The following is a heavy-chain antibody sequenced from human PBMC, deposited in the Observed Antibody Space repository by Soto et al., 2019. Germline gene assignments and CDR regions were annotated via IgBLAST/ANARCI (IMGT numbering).Heavy chain of an antibody. CDR2: ITGSGGYT. CDR1: GFTFSSYA. J-gene: IGHJ6*02. D-gene: IGHD3-9*01. V-gene: IGHV3-23*01. Sequence: GGSLRLSCAASGFTFSSYAMSWVRQAPGKGLEWVSDITGSGGYTFYADSVTGRFTISRDNSKNTLYLQMSSLRAEDTAVYYCAKERYYDILTGPENYYYHYGMDVWGQGTTVTVPS. CDR3: AKERYYDILTGPENYYYHYGMDV.